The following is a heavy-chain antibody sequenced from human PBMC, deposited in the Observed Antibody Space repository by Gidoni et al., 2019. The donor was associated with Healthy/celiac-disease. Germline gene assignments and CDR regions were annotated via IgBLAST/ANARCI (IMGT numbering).Heavy chain of an antibody. J-gene: IGHJ6*02. CDR1: GVTFSSYA. D-gene: IGHD1-7*01. Sequence: QVQLVESGGGVVQPGRSLRLSCAASGVTFSSYALHWVRRAPGQGLEWGAVISYDGSNKYYADSVKGRFTISRDNSKNTLYLQMNSLRAEDTAVYYCAMDEGGTRYYYYYYGMDVWGQGTTVTVSS. CDR2: ISYDGSNK. V-gene: IGHV3-30-3*01. CDR3: AMDEGGTRYYYYYYGMDV.